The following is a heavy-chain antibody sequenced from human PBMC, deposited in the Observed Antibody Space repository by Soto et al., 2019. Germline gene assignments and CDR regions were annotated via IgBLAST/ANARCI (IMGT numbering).Heavy chain of an antibody. J-gene: IGHJ3*02. CDR2: INHSGST. V-gene: IGHV4-34*01. CDR3: ARSRSGSYPIDAFNI. D-gene: IGHD1-26*01. Sequence: SETLSLTCAVYGGSFSGYYWSWIRQPPGKGLEWIGEINHSGSTNYNPSLKSRVTISVDTSKNQFSLKLSSVTAADPAVYYCARSRSGSYPIDAFNIWGKGKMVTVSS. CDR1: GGSFSGYY.